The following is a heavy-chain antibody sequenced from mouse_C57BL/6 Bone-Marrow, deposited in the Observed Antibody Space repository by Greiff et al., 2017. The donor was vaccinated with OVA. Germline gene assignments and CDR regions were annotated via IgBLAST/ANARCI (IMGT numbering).Heavy chain of an antibody. V-gene: IGHV1-20*01. D-gene: IGHD6-1*01. J-gene: IGHJ2*01. CDR1: GYSFTGYF. CDR3: ARRGRTKFYFDY. Sequence: VQLQQSGAELARPGASVKLSCKASGYSFTGYFMNWVMQSHGKSLEWIGRINPYNGDTFYNQKFKGKATLTVDKSSSTAHMELRSLTSEDSAVYYCARRGRTKFYFDYWGQGTTLTVSS. CDR2: INPYNGDT.